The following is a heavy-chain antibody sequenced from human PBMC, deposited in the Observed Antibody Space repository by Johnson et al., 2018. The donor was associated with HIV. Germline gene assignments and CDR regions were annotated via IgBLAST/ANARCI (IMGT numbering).Heavy chain of an antibody. CDR2: IRYDGSNK. D-gene: IGHD6-13*01. J-gene: IGHJ3*02. Sequence: QVHLVESGGGVVQPGRSLRLSCAASGFTFSSYGMHWVRQAPGKGLEWVAFIRYDGSNKYYADSVKGRFTISRDNSKNTLYLQMNSLRAEDTAVYYCARFRSSNWFDAFDIWGQGTMVTVSA. CDR3: ARFRSSNWFDAFDI. V-gene: IGHV3-33*01. CDR1: GFTFSSYG.